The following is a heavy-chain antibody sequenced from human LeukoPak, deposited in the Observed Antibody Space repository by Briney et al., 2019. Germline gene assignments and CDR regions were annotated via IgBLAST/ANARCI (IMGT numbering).Heavy chain of an antibody. CDR1: GFTFSSYA. V-gene: IGHV3-7*02. D-gene: IGHD5-18*01. Sequence: GGSLRLSCAASGFTFSSYAMSWVRQAPGKGLEWVANIKQDGSEKYYVDSVKGRFTISRDNAKNSLYLQMNSLRAEDTAVYYCVRGGYSYGYWGQGTLVSVSS. CDR3: VRGGYSYGY. CDR2: IKQDGSEK. J-gene: IGHJ4*02.